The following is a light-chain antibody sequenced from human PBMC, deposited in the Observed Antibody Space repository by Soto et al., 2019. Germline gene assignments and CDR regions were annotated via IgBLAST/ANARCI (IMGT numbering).Light chain of an antibody. Sequence: EIVLTQSPVTLPLSAGERATHSCRAGQSFMTYLAWYQVKPGQAPRLLIYDASRSASGVPARFSGRGAGAEFTLTISSLQSEAFAVYYCQQYRSWPRTFGQGTKVDI. CDR3: QQYRSWPRT. J-gene: IGKJ1*01. CDR1: QSFMTY. CDR2: DAS. V-gene: IGKV3-15*01.